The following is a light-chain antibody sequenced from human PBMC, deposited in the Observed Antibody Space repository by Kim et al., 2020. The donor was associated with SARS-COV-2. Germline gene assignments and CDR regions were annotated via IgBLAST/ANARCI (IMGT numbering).Light chain of an antibody. Sequence: SYELTQPPSVSAAPGKTARITCGGNNIGRKSIHWYQHKPGQAPVLVIYYDSDRPPGVSERFSASNSGNTATLAISSVEPGDEADYYCQVGENTLRTFGGG. CDR2: YDS. V-gene: IGLV3-21*01. J-gene: IGLJ2*01. CDR3: QVGENTLRT. CDR1: NIGRKS.